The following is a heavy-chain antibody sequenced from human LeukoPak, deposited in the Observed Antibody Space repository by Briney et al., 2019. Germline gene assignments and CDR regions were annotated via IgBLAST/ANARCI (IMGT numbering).Heavy chain of an antibody. J-gene: IGHJ6*02. CDR2: ISGSGDNT. CDR3: AKDVDGAGSGYLSGMDV. D-gene: IGHD3-22*01. CDR1: GFTFSSYA. Sequence: GGSLRLSCAASGFTFSSYAMTWVRQAPGKGLDWVSAISGSGDNTYYADSVRGRFTISRDNSKSTLYLQMNSLRAEDTAVYYCAKDVDGAGSGYLSGMDVWGQGTTVTVSS. V-gene: IGHV3-23*01.